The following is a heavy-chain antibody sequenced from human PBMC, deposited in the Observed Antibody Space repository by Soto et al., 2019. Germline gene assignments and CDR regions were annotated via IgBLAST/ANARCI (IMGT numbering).Heavy chain of an antibody. CDR1: GFTFSSYW. CDR2: IKQDGSEK. D-gene: IGHD4-17*01. Sequence: GGSLRLSCAASGFTFSSYWMSWVRQAPGKGLEWVANIKQDGSEKYYVDSVKGRFTISRDNAKNSLYLQMNSLRAEDTAVYYCARNYGDYDAAFDIWGQGTMVTVSS. CDR3: ARNYGDYDAAFDI. J-gene: IGHJ3*02. V-gene: IGHV3-7*01.